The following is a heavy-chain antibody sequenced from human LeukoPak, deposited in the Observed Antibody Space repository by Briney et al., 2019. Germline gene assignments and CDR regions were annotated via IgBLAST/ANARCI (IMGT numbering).Heavy chain of an antibody. Sequence: SGPTLVNPTQTLTLTCTFSGFSLSTSGMCVSWIRQPPGKALEWLARIDWDDDKYYSTSLKTRLTISKDSSKNQVVLTMTNMDPVDTATYYCARTQAIMVRGELDYWGQGTLVTVSS. D-gene: IGHD3-10*01. CDR3: ARTQAIMVRGELDY. V-gene: IGHV2-70*11. CDR2: IDWDDDK. CDR1: GFSLSTSGMC. J-gene: IGHJ4*02.